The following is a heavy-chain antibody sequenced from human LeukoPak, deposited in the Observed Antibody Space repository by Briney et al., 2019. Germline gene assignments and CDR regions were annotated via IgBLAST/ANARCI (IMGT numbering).Heavy chain of an antibody. CDR1: GFTFSSYG. J-gene: IGHJ4*02. CDR3: AKDYGGVMNF. D-gene: IGHD3-16*01. Sequence: PGGSLRLPCVASGFTFSSYGMHWVRQAPGKGLEWVALISPDGSDNYYADSVKGRFTISRDNSKNTLYLQMKSLGVEDTAVYYCAKDYGGVMNFWGQVTLVTVSS. CDR2: ISPDGSDN. V-gene: IGHV3-30*18.